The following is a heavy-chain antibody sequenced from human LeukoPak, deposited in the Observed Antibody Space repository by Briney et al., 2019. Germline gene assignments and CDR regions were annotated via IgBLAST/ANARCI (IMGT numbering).Heavy chain of an antibody. J-gene: IGHJ4*02. D-gene: IGHD6-13*01. V-gene: IGHV3-9*01. Sequence: PGGSLRLSCAASGFTFDDYAMHWVRQAPGKGLEWVSGISWISGSIGYADSVKGRFTISRDNAKNSLYLQMNSLRAEDTALYYCAKDRGLEQQLAEGFDYWGQGTLVTVSS. CDR2: ISWISGSI. CDR1: GFTFDDYA. CDR3: AKDRGLEQQLAEGFDY.